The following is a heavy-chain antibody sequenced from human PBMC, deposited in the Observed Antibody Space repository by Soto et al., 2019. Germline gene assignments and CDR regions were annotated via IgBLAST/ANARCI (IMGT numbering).Heavy chain of an antibody. Sequence: QVQLVQSGGEVKKPGASVKVSCKASGYTFTSYGISWVRQAPGQGLEWMGWITIYNGNTNYAQILQGRVNLTTATSTSTADMELRSLRSDDTAVYYCARVLLSGYYEGRDYYGMDVWGQGTTVTVSS. CDR3: ARVLLSGYYEGRDYYGMDV. CDR2: ITIYNGNT. J-gene: IGHJ6*02. CDR1: GYTFTSYG. D-gene: IGHD3-9*01. V-gene: IGHV1-18*01.